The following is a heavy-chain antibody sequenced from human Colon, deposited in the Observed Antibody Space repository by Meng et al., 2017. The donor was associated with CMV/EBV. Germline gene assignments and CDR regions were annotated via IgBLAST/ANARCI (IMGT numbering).Heavy chain of an antibody. CDR2: ISWDSVTT. V-gene: IGHV3-43D*03. J-gene: IGHJ4*02. Sequence: GESLKISCVASGFTFDDFAMHWVRQAPGKGLEWVSLISWDSVTTYYGDSVSGRFTISRDNSKNVLYLQMDFLGPEDTAIYYCSKDRTKYASGWFDFWGQGTRVTVSS. D-gene: IGHD6-19*01. CDR3: SKDRTKYASGWFDF. CDR1: GFTFDDFA.